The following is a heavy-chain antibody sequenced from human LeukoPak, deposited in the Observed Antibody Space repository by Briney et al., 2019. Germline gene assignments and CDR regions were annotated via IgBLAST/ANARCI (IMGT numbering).Heavy chain of an antibody. D-gene: IGHD2-2*01. CDR2: INPNSGGT. J-gene: IGHJ3*02. CDR1: GYTFTGYY. Sequence: ASVKVSCKASGYTFTGYYMHWVRQAPGQGLEWMGWINPNSGGTNYAQKFQGRVTMTRDTSISTAYMELSRLRSDDTAVYYCARRIVVVPAADAFDIWGQGTMVTVSS. CDR3: ARRIVVVPAADAFDI. V-gene: IGHV1-2*02.